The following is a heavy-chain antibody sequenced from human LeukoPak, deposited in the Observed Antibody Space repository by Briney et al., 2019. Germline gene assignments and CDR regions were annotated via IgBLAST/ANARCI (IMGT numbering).Heavy chain of an antibody. CDR2: ISASGSYT. CDR3: AGEDKWYFDL. J-gene: IGHJ2*01. Sequence: GGSLRLSCAASGFTFSDYYMSWIRQAPGKGLEWVSKISASGSYTNDADSVKGRFTISRDNAKNSLYLHMNSLRAEDTAVYYCAGEDKWYFDLWGRGTLVTVSS. V-gene: IGHV3-11*05. CDR1: GFTFSDYY.